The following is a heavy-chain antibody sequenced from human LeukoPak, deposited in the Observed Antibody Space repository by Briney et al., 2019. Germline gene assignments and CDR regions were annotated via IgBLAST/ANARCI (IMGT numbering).Heavy chain of an antibody. CDR3: ARVRDYGDYDYYFDY. Sequence: GASVKVPCKASGYIFTSYGISWVRQAPGQGLEWMGWNSAYNGNTNYAQKLQGRVTMTTDTSTSTAYMELRSLRSDDTAVYYCARVRDYGDYDYYFDYWGQGTLVTVSS. D-gene: IGHD4-17*01. J-gene: IGHJ4*02. V-gene: IGHV1-18*04. CDR2: NSAYNGNT. CDR1: GYIFTSYG.